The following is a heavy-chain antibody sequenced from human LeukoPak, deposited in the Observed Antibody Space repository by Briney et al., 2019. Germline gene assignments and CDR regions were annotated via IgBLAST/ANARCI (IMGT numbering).Heavy chain of an antibody. CDR1: GGSISSSSYY. CDR3: ARRGSSYLGYFDY. V-gene: IGHV4-39*07. J-gene: IGHJ4*02. D-gene: IGHD3-10*01. CDR2: IYYSGST. Sequence: SETLSLTCTVSGGSISSSSYYWSWIRQPPGKGLEWIGSIYYSGSTYYNPSLKSRVTISVDTSKNQFSLKLSSVTAADTAVYCCARRGSSYLGYFDYWGQGTLVTVSS.